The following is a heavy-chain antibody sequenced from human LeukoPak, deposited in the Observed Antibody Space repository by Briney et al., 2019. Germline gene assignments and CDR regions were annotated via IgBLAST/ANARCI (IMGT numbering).Heavy chain of an antibody. CDR1: GGSISSSSYY. D-gene: IGHD6-19*01. CDR2: IYYSGST. CDR3: ARSGQWLVRVFDY. V-gene: IGHV4-39*01. Sequence: KASETLSLTCTVSGGSISSSSYYWGWIRQPPGKGLEWIGSIYYSGSTYYNPSLKSRVTISVDTSKNQFSLKLSPVTAADTAVYYCARSGQWLVRVFDYWGQGTLVTVSS. J-gene: IGHJ4*02.